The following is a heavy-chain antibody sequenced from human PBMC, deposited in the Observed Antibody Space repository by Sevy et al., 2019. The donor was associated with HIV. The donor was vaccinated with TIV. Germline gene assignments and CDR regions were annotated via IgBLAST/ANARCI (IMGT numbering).Heavy chain of an antibody. D-gene: IGHD2-2*01. CDR2: ISYDGSNK. J-gene: IGHJ6*02. CDR1: GFTFSSYA. Sequence: GGSLRLSCAASGFTFSSYAMHWVRQAPGKGLEWVAVISYDGSNKYYADSVKGRFTISRDNSKNTLYLQMNSLRVEDTAVYYCARDPGDCSSTSCYYYYGMDVWGQGTTVTVSS. V-gene: IGHV3-30*04. CDR3: ARDPGDCSSTSCYYYYGMDV.